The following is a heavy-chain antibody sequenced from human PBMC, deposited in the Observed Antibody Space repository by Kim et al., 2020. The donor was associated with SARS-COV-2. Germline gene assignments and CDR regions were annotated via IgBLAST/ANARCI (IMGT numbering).Heavy chain of an antibody. CDR3: SGGGDWLLDY. CDR2: GST. J-gene: IGHJ4*02. V-gene: IGHV4-4*02. D-gene: IGHD2-21*02. Sequence: GSTNYHPSHKSRLSRSVDKSRNQFSLTLNSVTAADTAVYYCSGGGDWLLDYWGQGTLVTVSS.